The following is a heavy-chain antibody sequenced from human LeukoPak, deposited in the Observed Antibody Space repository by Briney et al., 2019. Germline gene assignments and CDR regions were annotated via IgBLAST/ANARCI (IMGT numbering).Heavy chain of an antibody. V-gene: IGHV4-59*12. CDR3: ARGRSDWFLDY. CDR1: GGSISSYY. J-gene: IGHJ4*02. Sequence: SETLSLTCTVSGGSISSYYWNWIRQPPGKGLEWIGYMYYSGSTNYKPSLKIRVTISVDTSKNQFSLNLSSVTAADTAVYYCARGRSDWFLDYWGQGTLVTVSS. D-gene: IGHD3-9*01. CDR2: MYYSGST.